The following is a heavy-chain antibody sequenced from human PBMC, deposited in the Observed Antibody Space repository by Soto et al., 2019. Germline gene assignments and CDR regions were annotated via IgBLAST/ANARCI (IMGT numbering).Heavy chain of an antibody. J-gene: IGHJ4*02. CDR2: VSPNSGDT. CDR3: ATWAGYSK. V-gene: IGHV1-8*01. Sequence: QVQLVQSGSEVRKPGASVKVSCKASGYPFSAYDMNWVRQAPGQGPEWMGRVSPNSGDTGYAQKFQGRLTLTRDTSMSTAYMELSSLTSEDTAIYYCATWAGYSKWGQGTLVTVSS. D-gene: IGHD3-22*01. CDR1: GYPFSAYD.